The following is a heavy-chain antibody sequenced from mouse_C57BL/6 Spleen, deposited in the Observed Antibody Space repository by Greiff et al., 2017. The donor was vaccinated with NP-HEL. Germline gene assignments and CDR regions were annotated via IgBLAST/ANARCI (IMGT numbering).Heavy chain of an antibody. CDR1: GYAFSSSW. J-gene: IGHJ3*01. D-gene: IGHD2-1*01. V-gene: IGHV1-82*01. Sequence: VQLQQSGPELVKPGASVKISCKASGYAFSSSWMNWVKQRPGKGLEWIGRIYPGDGDTNYNGKFKGKATLTADKSSSTAYMQLSSLTSEDSAVYFCASGGYGNYQAWFAYWGQGTLVTVSA. CDR3: ASGGYGNYQAWFAY. CDR2: IYPGDGDT.